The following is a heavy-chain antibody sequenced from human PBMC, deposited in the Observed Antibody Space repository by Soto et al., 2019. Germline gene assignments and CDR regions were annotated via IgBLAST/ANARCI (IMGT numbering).Heavy chain of an antibody. Sequence: ASVKVSCKASGYTFTSYGIIWVRQDPGQGLEWMGWISAYNGNTNYAQKLQGRVTMTTDTSTSTAYMELRSLRSDDTAVYYCARAESGYRPFDYWGQGTLVTVSS. CDR3: ARAESGYRPFDY. CDR2: ISAYNGNT. J-gene: IGHJ4*02. V-gene: IGHV1-18*01. D-gene: IGHD3-3*01. CDR1: GYTFTSYG.